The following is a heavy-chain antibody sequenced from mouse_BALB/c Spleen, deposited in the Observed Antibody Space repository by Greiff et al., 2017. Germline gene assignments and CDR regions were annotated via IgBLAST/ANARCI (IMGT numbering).Heavy chain of an antibody. D-gene: IGHD2-10*02. V-gene: IGHV14-4*02. CDR1: GFNIKDYY. CDR2: IDPENGDT. Sequence: EVQLQQSGAELVRSGASVKLSCTASGFNIKDYYMHWVKQRPEQGLEWIGWIDPENGDTEYAPKFQGKATMTADTSSNTAYLQLSSLTSEDTAVYYCNAWVCARAYWGQGTLVTVSA. CDR3: NAWVCARAY. J-gene: IGHJ3*01.